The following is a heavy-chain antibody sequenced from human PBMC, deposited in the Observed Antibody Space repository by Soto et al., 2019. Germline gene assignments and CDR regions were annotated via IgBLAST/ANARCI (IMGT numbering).Heavy chain of an antibody. V-gene: IGHV4-4*02. CDR1: GGSIISSNW. Sequence: SETLSLTCAVSGGSIISSNWWSWVRQPPGKGLEWIGEIYHSGSTNYNPSLKSRVTISVDKSKNQFSLKLSSVTAADTAVYYCARIMVVAYYFDYWGQGTLVTVSS. CDR3: ARIMVVAYYFDY. D-gene: IGHD2-15*01. J-gene: IGHJ4*02. CDR2: IYHSGST.